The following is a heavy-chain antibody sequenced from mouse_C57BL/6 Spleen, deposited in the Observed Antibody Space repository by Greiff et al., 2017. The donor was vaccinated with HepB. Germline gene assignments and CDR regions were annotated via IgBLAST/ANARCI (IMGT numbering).Heavy chain of an antibody. V-gene: IGHV5-4*01. CDR1: GFTFSSYA. CDR3: ARDGSSLYWYFDV. J-gene: IGHJ1*03. Sequence: EVHLVESGGGLVKPGGSLKLSCAASGFTFSSYAMSWVRQTPEKRLEWVATISDGGSYTYYPDNVKGRFTISRDNAKNNLYLQMSHLKSEDTAMYYCARDGSSLYWYFDVWGTGTTVTVSS. CDR2: ISDGGSYT. D-gene: IGHD1-1*01.